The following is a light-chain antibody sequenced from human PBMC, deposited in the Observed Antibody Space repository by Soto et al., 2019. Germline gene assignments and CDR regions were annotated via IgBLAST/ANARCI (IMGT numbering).Light chain of an antibody. CDR3: TSYTSSSTYV. Sequence: QSVLTQPPSASGSPGQSVTISCTGTSSDVGRYNYVSWYQQHPDKAPKLMIYGVTNRPSGVSDRFSGSKSGNTASLTISGLQAEDEADYYCTSYTSSSTYVFGTGTKVTVL. CDR2: GVT. J-gene: IGLJ1*01. CDR1: SSDVGRYNY. V-gene: IGLV2-14*01.